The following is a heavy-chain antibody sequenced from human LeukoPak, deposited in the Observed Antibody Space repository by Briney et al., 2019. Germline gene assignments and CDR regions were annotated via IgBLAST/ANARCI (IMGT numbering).Heavy chain of an antibody. CDR3: ARSVEGYCSGGSCYSYYYYMDV. Sequence: SETLSLTCTVSGDSISRYYWSWIRQPAGKGLEWIGYIYYSGSTNYNPSLKSRVTISVDTSKNQFSLKLSSVTAADTAVYYCARSVEGYCSGGSCYSYYYYMDVWGKGTTVTVSS. V-gene: IGHV4-59*01. CDR2: IYYSGST. J-gene: IGHJ6*03. D-gene: IGHD2-15*01. CDR1: GDSISRYY.